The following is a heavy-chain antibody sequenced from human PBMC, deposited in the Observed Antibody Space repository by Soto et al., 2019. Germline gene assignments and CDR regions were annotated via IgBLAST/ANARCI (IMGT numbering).Heavy chain of an antibody. Sequence: EVQLVESGGGLVKPGGSLRLSCAASGFTFNTYSMNWVRQAPGKGLGWVSSISTSGSYVHYGDSVKGRFTISRDNAKNSLYLQMNSLRAEDTAVYYCARGNYGSGSNQYWYFDLWGRGTLVSVSS. CDR3: ARGNYGSGSNQYWYFDL. V-gene: IGHV3-21*01. J-gene: IGHJ2*01. D-gene: IGHD3-10*01. CDR2: ISTSGSYV. CDR1: GFTFNTYS.